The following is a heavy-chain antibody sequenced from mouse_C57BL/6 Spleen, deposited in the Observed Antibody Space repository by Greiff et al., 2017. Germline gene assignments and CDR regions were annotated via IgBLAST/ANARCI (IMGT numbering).Heavy chain of an antibody. CDR2: INPGSGGT. D-gene: IGHD1-1*01. CDR1: GYAFTNYL. J-gene: IGHJ2*01. V-gene: IGHV1-54*01. Sequence: QVQLKQSGAELVRPGTSVKVSCKASGYAFTNYLIEWVKQRPGQGLEWIGVINPGSGGTNYNEKFKGKATLTADNSSSTAYMQLSSLTSEDSAVYFCARSYYYGSRADYWGQGTTLTVS. CDR3: ARSYYYGSRADY.